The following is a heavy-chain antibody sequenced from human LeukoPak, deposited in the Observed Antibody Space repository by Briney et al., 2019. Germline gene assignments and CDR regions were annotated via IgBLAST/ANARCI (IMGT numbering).Heavy chain of an antibody. Sequence: PGRSLRLSCAASGFTFSSYGMHWVRQAPGKGLEWVAVISYDGSNKYYADSVKGRFTIPRDNSKNTLYLQMNSLRAEDTAVYYCAKGRGLRYFDWLLLYYWGQGTLVTVSS. D-gene: IGHD3-9*01. V-gene: IGHV3-30*18. CDR2: ISYDGSNK. CDR1: GFTFSSYG. J-gene: IGHJ4*02. CDR3: AKGRGLRYFDWLLLYY.